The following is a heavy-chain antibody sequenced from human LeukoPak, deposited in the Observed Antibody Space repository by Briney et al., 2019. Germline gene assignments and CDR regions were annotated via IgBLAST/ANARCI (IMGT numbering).Heavy chain of an antibody. CDR3: AKQGPGHCGSTSCYGVDY. CDR2: INTNTGNP. Sequence: GASVKVSCKASGYTFTSYAMNWVRQAPGQGLEWMGWINTNTGNPTYAQGFTGRFVFSLYTAVSTAYLQISSLKAEDTAVYFCAKQGPGHCGSTSCYGVDYWGQGTLVTVSS. D-gene: IGHD2-2*01. V-gene: IGHV7-4-1*02. J-gene: IGHJ4*02. CDR1: GYTFTSYA.